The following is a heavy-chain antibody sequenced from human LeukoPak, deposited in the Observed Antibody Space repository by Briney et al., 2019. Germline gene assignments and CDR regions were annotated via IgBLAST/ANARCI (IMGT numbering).Heavy chain of an antibody. CDR1: GFTFSSYS. J-gene: IGHJ4*02. CDR3: ARGGRRDLGYCSSTSCYAQYYFDY. Sequence: GGSLRLSCAASGFTFSSYSMNWVRQAPGKGLEWVSSISSSSSYIYYADSVKGRFTISRDNAKNSLYLQMNSPRAEDTAVYYCARGGRRDLGYCSSTSCYAQYYFDYWGQGTLVTVSS. D-gene: IGHD2-2*01. CDR2: ISSSSSYI. V-gene: IGHV3-21*01.